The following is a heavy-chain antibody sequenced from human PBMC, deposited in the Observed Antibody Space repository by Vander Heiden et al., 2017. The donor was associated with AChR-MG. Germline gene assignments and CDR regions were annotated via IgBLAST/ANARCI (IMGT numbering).Heavy chain of an antibody. D-gene: IGHD1-20*01. CDR2: MSSSGSTI. CDR3: ARNRYDYYYGMDV. Sequence: QVQLVASGGVMVKTGGCLRHSCAAPGISFSDYYMTWIRQSPGKGLEWVAYMSSSGSTIYYADSVKGRFTISRDNAKNSLYLQINSLSAEDTAEYYCARNRYDYYYGMDVWVQGTSVTVSS. V-gene: IGHV3-11*01. J-gene: IGHJ6*02. CDR1: GISFSDYY.